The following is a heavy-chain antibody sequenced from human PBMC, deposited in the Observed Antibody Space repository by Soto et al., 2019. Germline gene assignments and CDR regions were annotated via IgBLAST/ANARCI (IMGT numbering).Heavy chain of an antibody. D-gene: IGHD2-2*01. CDR3: AKVSSDQGYYYFAMDV. J-gene: IGHJ6*02. CDR2: ISHGGNEK. Sequence: QVQLLESGGGVGQPGRSLRLSCAASGFIFSSYAMHWVRQAPGKGLEWVAVISHGGNEKYYADSVEGRFTISRDNSKNMVYLQMNGLRPEDTAVYYCAKVSSDQGYYYFAMDVWGQGTTVTVSS. V-gene: IGHV3-30*18. CDR1: GFIFSSYA.